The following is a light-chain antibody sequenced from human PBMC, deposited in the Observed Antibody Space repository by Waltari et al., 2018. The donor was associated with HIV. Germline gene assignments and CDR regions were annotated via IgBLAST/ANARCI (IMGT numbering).Light chain of an antibody. CDR3: QQSFSTPFT. J-gene: IGKJ2*01. Sequence: DIQMTQSPSSLSASVGDRVTISCRASQSIGNYLNWYQQRPGKAPNLLIYAASSVQSGVPSRFSGSGSGTAFTLTITSLQPEDFSTYFCQQSFSTPFTFGQGTKLEMK. V-gene: IGKV1-39*01. CDR1: QSIGNY. CDR2: AAS.